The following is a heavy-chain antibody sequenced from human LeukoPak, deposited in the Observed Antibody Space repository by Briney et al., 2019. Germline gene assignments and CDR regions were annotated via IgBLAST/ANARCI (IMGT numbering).Heavy chain of an antibody. CDR2: IYYSGST. D-gene: IGHD2-15*01. V-gene: IGHV4-59*01. CDR3: ARDKEDYYYYGMDI. J-gene: IGHJ6*02. Sequence: SETLSLTCTVSGGSISNYYWSWIRQPPGRGLEWIGYIYYSGSTNYNPSLKSRVTISVDTSKNQFSLKLSSVTAADTAVYYCARDKEDYYYYGMDIWGQGATVTVSS. CDR1: GGSISNYY.